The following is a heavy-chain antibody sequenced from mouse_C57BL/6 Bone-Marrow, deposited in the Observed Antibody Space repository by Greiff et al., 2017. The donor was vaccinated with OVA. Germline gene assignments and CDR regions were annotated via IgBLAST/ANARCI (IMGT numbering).Heavy chain of an antibody. J-gene: IGHJ4*01. CDR1: GFSLSTFGMG. CDR3: ARIAPIYYVPHGLYYYARDY. D-gene: IGHD2-1*01. CDR2: IWWDDDK. V-gene: IGHV8-8*01. Sequence: QVTLKVSGPGILQPSQTLSLTCSFSGFSLSTFGMGVGWIRQPSGKGLEWLAHIWWDDDKYYNPALKSRLTISKDTSKNQGFLKIANVDTADTATYYCARIAPIYYVPHGLYYYARDYWGQGTSVTVSS.